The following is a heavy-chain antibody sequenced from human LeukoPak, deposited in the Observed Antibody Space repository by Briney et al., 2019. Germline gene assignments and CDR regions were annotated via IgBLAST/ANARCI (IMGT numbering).Heavy chain of an antibody. CDR1: GFTFSDYY. D-gene: IGHD4-17*01. V-gene: IGHV3-11*01. J-gene: IGHJ4*02. CDR2: ISSSGSTI. CDR3: ARSTVTTWVSPSWALGSDY. Sequence: GGSLRLSCAASGFTFSDYYMSWIRQAPGKGLEWVSYISSSGSTIYYADSVKGRFTISRDNAKNSLYLQMNSLRAEDTAVYYCARSTVTTWVSPSWALGSDYWGQGTQVTVSS.